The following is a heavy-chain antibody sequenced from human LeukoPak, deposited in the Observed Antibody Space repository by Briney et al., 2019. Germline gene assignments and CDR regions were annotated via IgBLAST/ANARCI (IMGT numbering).Heavy chain of an antibody. Sequence: GESLKISCKGSGYIFTSYWIGWVRQMPGKGLEWMGIIYPADSDTRYSPSFQGHVTISVDKSISTAYLQWSSLKASDTAIYYCARAEPDVRGVPFDYWGQGTLVTVSS. J-gene: IGHJ4*02. CDR2: IYPADSDT. D-gene: IGHD3-10*01. V-gene: IGHV5-51*01. CDR3: ARAEPDVRGVPFDY. CDR1: GYIFTSYW.